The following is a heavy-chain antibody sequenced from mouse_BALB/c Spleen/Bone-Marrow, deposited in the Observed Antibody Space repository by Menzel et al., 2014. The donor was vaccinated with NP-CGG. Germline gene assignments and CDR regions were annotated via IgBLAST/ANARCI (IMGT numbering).Heavy chain of an antibody. D-gene: IGHD2-3*01. CDR3: ARWLLPYGLDY. CDR2: IDPANGNT. Sequence: EVQLVESGAELVKPGASVKLSCTASGFNIKDTYMHWVKQRPEQGLECIGRIDPANGNTKYDPKFQGKATITADTSSNTAYLQLSSLTSEDTAVYYCARWLLPYGLDYWGQGTSVTVSS. V-gene: IGHV14-3*02. CDR1: GFNIKDTY. J-gene: IGHJ4*01.